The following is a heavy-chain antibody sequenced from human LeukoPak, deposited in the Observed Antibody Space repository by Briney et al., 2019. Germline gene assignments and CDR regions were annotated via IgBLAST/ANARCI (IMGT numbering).Heavy chain of an antibody. Sequence: PGGSLRLSCAASGFTFSSYGMHWVRQAPGKGLEWVAFIRYDGSNKYYADSVKGRFTISRDNSKSTLYLQMNSLRAEDTAVYYCARAGGLGDYDILTGFDYWGQGTLVTVSS. J-gene: IGHJ4*02. V-gene: IGHV3-30*02. CDR3: ARAGGLGDYDILTGFDY. CDR1: GFTFSSYG. CDR2: IRYDGSNK. D-gene: IGHD3-9*01.